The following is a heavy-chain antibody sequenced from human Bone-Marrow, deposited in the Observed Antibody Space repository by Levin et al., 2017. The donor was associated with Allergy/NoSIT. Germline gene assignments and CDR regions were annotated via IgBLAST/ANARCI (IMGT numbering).Heavy chain of an antibody. Sequence: GGSLRLSCAASGFTFSSYAMSWVRQAPGKGLEWVSAISGSGGSTYYADSVKGRFTISRDNSKNTLYLQMNSLRAEDTAVYYCAKDWGGYSGSYYPLYYFDYWGQGTLVTVSS. D-gene: IGHD1-26*01. J-gene: IGHJ4*02. CDR2: ISGSGGST. CDR1: GFTFSSYA. CDR3: AKDWGGYSGSYYPLYYFDY. V-gene: IGHV3-23*01.